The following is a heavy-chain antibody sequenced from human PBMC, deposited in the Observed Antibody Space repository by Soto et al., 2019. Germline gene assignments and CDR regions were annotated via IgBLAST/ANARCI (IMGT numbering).Heavy chain of an antibody. CDR3: TRVVNYDILTGYYNGPEFDY. CDR2: IRSKAYGGTT. J-gene: IGHJ4*02. Sequence: GGSLRLSCTASGFTFGDYAMSWFRQAPGKGLEWVGFIRSKAYGGTTEYAASVKGRFTISRDDSKSIAYLQMNSLKTEDTAVYYCTRVVNYDILTGYYNGPEFDYWGQGTLVTVSS. CDR1: GFTFGDYA. V-gene: IGHV3-49*03. D-gene: IGHD3-9*01.